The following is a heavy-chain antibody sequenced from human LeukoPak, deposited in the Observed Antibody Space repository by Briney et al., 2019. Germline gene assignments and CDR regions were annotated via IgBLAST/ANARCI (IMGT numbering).Heavy chain of an antibody. Sequence: GGSLRLSCAASGFTFSDYYMSWIRQAPGKGLEWVSYVSSSGSTIYYADSVKGRFTISRDNAKNSLYLQMNSLRADDTAVYYCARDLSYYDILTGYPNLDYWGQGTLVTVSS. J-gene: IGHJ4*02. V-gene: IGHV3-11*01. D-gene: IGHD3-9*01. CDR1: GFTFSDYY. CDR3: ARDLSYYDILTGYPNLDY. CDR2: VSSSGSTI.